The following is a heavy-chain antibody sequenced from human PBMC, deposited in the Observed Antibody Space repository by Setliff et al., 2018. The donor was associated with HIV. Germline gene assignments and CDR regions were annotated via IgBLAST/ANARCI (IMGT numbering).Heavy chain of an antibody. J-gene: IGHJ5*02. Sequence: PGGSLRLSCAASGFSFSYYWMHWVRQAPGKGLEWVARINSDGSTVEHAGAVKGRLTISRDNARNTMYLEMKSLRADDTAVYYCGRVTYSSGQRGIDLWGQGTLVTVSS. CDR3: GRVTYSSGQRGIDL. CDR1: GFSFSYYW. V-gene: IGHV3-74*03. D-gene: IGHD3-22*01. CDR2: INSDGSTV.